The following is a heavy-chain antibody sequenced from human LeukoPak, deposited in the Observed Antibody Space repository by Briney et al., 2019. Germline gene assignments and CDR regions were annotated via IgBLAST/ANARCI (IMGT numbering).Heavy chain of an antibody. CDR1: GYTFTNYG. CDR2: INTYNGNT. V-gene: IGHV1-18*01. J-gene: IGHJ4*02. D-gene: IGHD1-26*01. Sequence: ASVKVSCKASGYTFTNYGITWMRQAPGQGLEWMGWINTYNGNTNYAQKPQGRVTITTDTSTSTAYTELRSLRSDDTAVFYCARDLVDGVGAPGAYWGQGALVTVSS. CDR3: ARDLVDGVGAPGAY.